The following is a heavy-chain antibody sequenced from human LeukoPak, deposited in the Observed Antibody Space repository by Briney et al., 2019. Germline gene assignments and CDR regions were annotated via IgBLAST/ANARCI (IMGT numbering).Heavy chain of an antibody. CDR2: IYYSGST. V-gene: IGHV4-59*01. CDR1: GGSISSYY. Sequence: SETLSLTCTVSGGSISSYYWSWIRQPPGKGLKWIGYIYYSGSTNYNPSLKSRVTISVDTSKNHFSLKLSSMTAADTAVYYCARGVVAAPTNFDYWGQGTLVTVSS. CDR3: ARGVVAAPTNFDY. D-gene: IGHD2-15*01. J-gene: IGHJ4*02.